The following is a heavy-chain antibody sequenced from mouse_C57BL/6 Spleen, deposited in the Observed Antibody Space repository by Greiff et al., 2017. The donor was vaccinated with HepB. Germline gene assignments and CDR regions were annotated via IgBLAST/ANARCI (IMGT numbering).Heavy chain of an antibody. J-gene: IGHJ3*01. CDR3: TRGRYEYDGAWFAY. CDR1: GFTFSSYA. Sequence: VQLKESGEGLVKPGGSLKLSCAASGFTFSSYAMSWVRQTPEKRLEWVAYISSGGDYIYYADTVKGRFTISRDNARNTLYLQMSSLKSEDTAMYYCTRGRYEYDGAWFAYWGQGTLVTVSA. CDR2: ISSGGDYI. D-gene: IGHD2-4*01. V-gene: IGHV5-9-1*02.